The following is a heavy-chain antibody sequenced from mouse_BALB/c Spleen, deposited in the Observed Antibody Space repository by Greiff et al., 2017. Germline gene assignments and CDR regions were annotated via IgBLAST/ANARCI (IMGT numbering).Heavy chain of an antibody. V-gene: IGHV14-3*02. J-gene: IGHJ2*01. D-gene: IGHD1-2*01. CDR2: IDPANGNT. Sequence: EVMLVESGAELVKPGASVKLSCTASGFNIKDTYMHWVKQRPEQGLEWIGRIDPANGNTKYDPKFQGKATITADTSSNTAYLQLSSLTSEDTAVYYCARIPSLLRFYFDYWGQGTTLTVSS. CDR1: GFNIKDTY. CDR3: ARIPSLLRFYFDY.